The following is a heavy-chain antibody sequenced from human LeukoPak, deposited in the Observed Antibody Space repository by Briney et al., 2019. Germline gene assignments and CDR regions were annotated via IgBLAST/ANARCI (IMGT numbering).Heavy chain of an antibody. CDR1: GFTFSSYS. J-gene: IGHJ4*02. Sequence: GGSLRLSCAASGFTFSSYSMNWVRQAPGKGLEWVSSISSSSSYIYYADSVKGRFTISRDNAKNSLYLQMNSLRAEDTAVYYCARAYGGVINLDYWGQGTPVTVSS. CDR3: ARAYGGVINLDY. CDR2: ISSSSSYI. V-gene: IGHV3-21*01. D-gene: IGHD3-16*01.